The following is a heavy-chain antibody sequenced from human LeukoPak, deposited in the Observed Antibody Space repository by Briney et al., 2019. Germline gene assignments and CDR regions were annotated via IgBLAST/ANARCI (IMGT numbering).Heavy chain of an antibody. CDR1: GGTFSSYA. Sequence: GASVKVSCKASGGTFSSYAISWVRQAPGQGLEWMGGIIPIFGTANYAQKFQGRVTITADESTSTAYMELSSLRSEDTAVYYCARRGKTTVTPGRNWFDPWGQGTLVTVSS. D-gene: IGHD4-17*01. V-gene: IGHV1-69*13. CDR2: IIPIFGTA. J-gene: IGHJ5*02. CDR3: ARRGKTTVTPGRNWFDP.